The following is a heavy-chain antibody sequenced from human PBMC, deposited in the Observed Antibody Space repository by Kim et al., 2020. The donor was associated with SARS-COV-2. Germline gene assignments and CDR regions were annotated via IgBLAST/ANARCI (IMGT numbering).Heavy chain of an antibody. J-gene: IGHJ2*01. CDR2: ISTTGSTI. Sequence: GGSLRLSCAASGFSFSNYEMNWVRQAPGKGLEWVSFISTTGSTIYHADSVRGRLTISRDNAKNSLYLQMNSLRAEDTGLYYCARCGRVVSTQLWYYDLWGRGTLVIVSS. CDR3: ARCGRVVSTQLWYYDL. V-gene: IGHV3-48*03. CDR1: GFSFSNYE. D-gene: IGHD3-22*01.